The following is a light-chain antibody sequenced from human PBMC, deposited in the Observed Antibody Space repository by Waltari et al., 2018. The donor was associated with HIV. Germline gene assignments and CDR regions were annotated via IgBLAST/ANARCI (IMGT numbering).Light chain of an antibody. J-gene: IGKJ5*01. CDR2: AAS. Sequence: EIVWTQSPGTLSLSRGERGTRSRRASQSVTSGYLAWYQQKRGQAPRHVIYAASSRATGIPGRFSGSGSGTDFTLTISRLEPEDFAVYYCQQYSSSPITFGQGTRLEMK. CDR1: QSVTSGY. V-gene: IGKV3-20*01. CDR3: QQYSSSPIT.